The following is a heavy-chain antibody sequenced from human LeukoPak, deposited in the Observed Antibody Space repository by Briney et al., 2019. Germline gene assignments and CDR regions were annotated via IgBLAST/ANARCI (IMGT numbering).Heavy chain of an antibody. V-gene: IGHV4-39*07. J-gene: IGHJ6*03. Sequence: SETLSLTCTVSSGSISTSNYYWSWIRQPPGKGLEWIGEINHSGSTNYNPSLKSRVTISVDTSKNQFSLKLSSVTAADTAVYYCARTTNYYDSSGYYPRLYYYYYMDVWGKGTTVTVSS. CDR2: INHSGST. CDR3: ARTTNYYDSSGYYPRLYYYYYMDV. CDR1: SGSISTSNYY. D-gene: IGHD3-22*01.